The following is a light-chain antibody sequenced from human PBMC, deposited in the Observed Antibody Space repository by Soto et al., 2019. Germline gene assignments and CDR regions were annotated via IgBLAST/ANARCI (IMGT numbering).Light chain of an antibody. CDR3: QTYNSPPLT. V-gene: IGKV1-27*01. J-gene: IGKJ4*01. CDR1: QDINNY. Sequence: DIQMTQSPSSLSASVGDRVTITCRASQDINNYLAWYQQKPGKVPKLLIYGASTLHSGVPSRFSGSGSGTDFTLTISRLQPGDVATYYCQTYNSPPLTLGGGTKVDIK. CDR2: GAS.